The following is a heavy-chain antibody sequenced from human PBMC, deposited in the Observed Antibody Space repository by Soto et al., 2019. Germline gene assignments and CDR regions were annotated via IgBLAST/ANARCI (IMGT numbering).Heavy chain of an antibody. V-gene: IGHV4-59*01. D-gene: IGHD2-2*01. CDR2: IYHSGST. J-gene: IGHJ4*02. Sequence: QVQLQESGPGLVKPSETLSLTCTVSGGSISSYYWSWIRQPPGKGLEWIGYIYHSGSTNYNPSLKSRVTISVDTSKNQFSLKLSSVTAADTAVYYCASAAAPLYYFDYWGQGTLVTVSS. CDR1: GGSISSYY. CDR3: ASAAAPLYYFDY.